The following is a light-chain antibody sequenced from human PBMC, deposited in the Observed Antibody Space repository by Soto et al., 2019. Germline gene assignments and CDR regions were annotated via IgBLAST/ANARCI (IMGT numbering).Light chain of an antibody. Sequence: ETVLTQSPATLSLSPGERATLSCRASQSVSSYLAWYQPKPGQAPRLLIYDASNRATGIPARFSGSGSGTNLALTISSLEPADFAVYYCQQRSNWPLTFGGGTKVEIK. CDR3: QQRSNWPLT. J-gene: IGKJ4*01. CDR1: QSVSSY. V-gene: IGKV3-11*01. CDR2: DAS.